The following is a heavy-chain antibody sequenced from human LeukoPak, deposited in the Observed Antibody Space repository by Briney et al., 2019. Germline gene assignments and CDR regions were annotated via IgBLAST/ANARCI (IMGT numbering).Heavy chain of an antibody. CDR3: ARTPDIVVVPAAYFYYMDV. J-gene: IGHJ6*03. V-gene: IGHV1-69*05. CDR2: IIPIFGTA. CDR1: GGTFSSYA. Sequence: SVRVSCKASGGTFSSYAISWVRQAPGQRLEWMGGIIPIFGTANYAQKFQGRVTITTDESTSTTYMELSSLRSEDTAVYYWARTPDIVVVPAAYFYYMDVWGKGTTVTVSS. D-gene: IGHD2-2*01.